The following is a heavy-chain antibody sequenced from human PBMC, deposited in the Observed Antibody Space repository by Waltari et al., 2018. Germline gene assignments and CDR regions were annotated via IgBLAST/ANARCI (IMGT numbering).Heavy chain of an antibody. CDR3: ARDPVPGYFQH. Sequence: QVQLVQSGAEVKKPGSSVKVSCKASGGTFSSYNISWVRQAPGQGLEWMGRIIPILGIANYAQKFQGRVTITADKSTSTAYMELSSLRSEDTAVYYCARDPVPGYFQHWGQGTLVTVSS. J-gene: IGHJ1*01. CDR1: GGTFSSYN. D-gene: IGHD3-10*01. CDR2: IIPILGIA. V-gene: IGHV1-69*08.